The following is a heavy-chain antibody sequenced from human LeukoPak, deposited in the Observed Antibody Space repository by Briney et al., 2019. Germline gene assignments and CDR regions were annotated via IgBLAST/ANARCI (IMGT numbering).Heavy chain of an antibody. CDR1: GSTFSSYA. D-gene: IGHD5-12*01. J-gene: IGHJ4*02. Sequence: RSLRPSCEAAGSTFSSYAMRWVRQAPGKGLEWVSVISGSGDSTYYADSVEGRCTISRDNSKDALYLQMNSLRAEDTAVYYCARVGYSGYDYDYWGRGTLVTVSS. CDR2: ISGSGDST. CDR3: ARVGYSGYDYDY. V-gene: IGHV3-23*01.